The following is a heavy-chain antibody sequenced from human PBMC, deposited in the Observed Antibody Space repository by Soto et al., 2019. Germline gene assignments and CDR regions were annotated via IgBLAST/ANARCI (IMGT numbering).Heavy chain of an antibody. J-gene: IGHJ6*02. Sequence: SETLSLTCTVSGGSISSYYWSWIRQPPGKGLEWIGYIYYSGSTNYNPSLKSRVTISVDTSKNQFSLKLSSVTAADTAVYYCAREITVGAARPDYYYYGMDVWGQGTTVTVSS. D-gene: IGHD6-6*01. CDR2: IYYSGST. CDR3: AREITVGAARPDYYYYGMDV. CDR1: GGSISSYY. V-gene: IGHV4-59*12.